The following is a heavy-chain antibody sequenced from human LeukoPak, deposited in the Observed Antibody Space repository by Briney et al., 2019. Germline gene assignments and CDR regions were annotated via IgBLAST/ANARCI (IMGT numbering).Heavy chain of an antibody. CDR1: GFTFSDYY. D-gene: IGHD3-16*02. V-gene: IGHV3-11*05. Sequence: KSGGSLRLSCAVSGFTFSDYYLTGIRQAPGKGLEWVSYIGYVNTLTNYADSVKGRFTISRGNAENSLYLQMNSLRAEDTAVYFCARVSSRRVFPTGLSYFFDYWGHGTLVTVSS. CDR3: ARVSSRRVFPTGLSYFFDY. J-gene: IGHJ4*01. CDR2: IGYVNTLT.